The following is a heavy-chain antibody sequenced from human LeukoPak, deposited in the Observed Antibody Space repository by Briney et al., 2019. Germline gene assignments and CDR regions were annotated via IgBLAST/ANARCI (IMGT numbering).Heavy chain of an antibody. CDR1: GXXINTXY. V-gene: IGHV4-59*01. Sequence: SXXXSXXCTXXGXXINTXYXXWIRQPPGKGLEWIGYIYYSGGTNYNPSLKSRVTMSVDTSKNQFSLKLNSVTAADTAAYYCARRGPGEHLFDYWGQGTLVTVSS. CDR3: ARRGPGEHLFDY. D-gene: IGHD2-21*01. CDR2: IYYSGGT. J-gene: IGHJ4*02.